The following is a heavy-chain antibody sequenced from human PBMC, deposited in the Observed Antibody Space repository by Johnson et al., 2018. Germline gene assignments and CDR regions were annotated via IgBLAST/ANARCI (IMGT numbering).Heavy chain of an antibody. V-gene: IGHV3-33*01. CDR3: AREGIFGYYYHYFLDV. CDR2: IYYDGTNK. Sequence: QVQLVQSGGGVVQPGRSLRLSCVASGFTFGNYGMHWVRQAPGKGLEWVAVIYYDGTNKYYADSVRGRFTISRDTSKNTLFLQMDSLRGEDTAIYYCAREGIFGYYYHYFLDVWGKGTTVTVSS. D-gene: IGHD3-3*02. CDR1: GFTFGNYG. J-gene: IGHJ6*03.